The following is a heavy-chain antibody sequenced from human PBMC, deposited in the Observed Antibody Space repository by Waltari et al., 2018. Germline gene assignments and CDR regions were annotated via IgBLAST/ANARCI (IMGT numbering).Heavy chain of an antibody. D-gene: IGHD3-16*01. Sequence: QVQLQESGPGLVKPSETLSLTCTVSGGSISSYYWSWIRQPPGKGLEWIGYIYYSGSTNYHPSLKSRVTISVDTSKNQFSLKLSSVTAADTAVYYCARDTLTLYDYVWGRVFDIWGQGTMVTVSS. V-gene: IGHV4-59*01. CDR3: ARDTLTLYDYVWGRVFDI. CDR2: IYYSGST. CDR1: GGSISSYY. J-gene: IGHJ3*02.